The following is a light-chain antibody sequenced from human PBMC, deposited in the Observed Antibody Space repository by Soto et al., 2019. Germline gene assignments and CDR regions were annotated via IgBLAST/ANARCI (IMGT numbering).Light chain of an antibody. J-gene: IGKJ1*01. CDR3: QQSYSSPRT. V-gene: IGKV1-39*01. CDR2: DVS. CDR1: QTISTY. Sequence: DIQMTQSPSSVSASVGDTVTISCRASQTISTYLHWYQHKPGKAPRLLISDVSTLQSGVPGRFRGSGSETEFTLTITYLQSEDFATYYCQQSYSSPRTFGQGTKVDIK.